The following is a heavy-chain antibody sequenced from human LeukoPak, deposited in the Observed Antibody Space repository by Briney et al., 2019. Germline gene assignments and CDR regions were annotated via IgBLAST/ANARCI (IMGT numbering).Heavy chain of an antibody. J-gene: IGHJ4*02. CDR2: IKPDGSDK. CDR3: AKRSLSGSYLGFDY. CDR1: GFTFSSYW. V-gene: IGHV3-7*03. Sequence: GESLRLSCVASGFTFSSYWMSWVRQLPGKGLEWVANIKPDGSDKYHVDSVKGRFSISRDNSKNTLYLQMNSLRAEDTAIYYCAKRSLSGSYLGFDYWGQGTLVTVSS. D-gene: IGHD1-26*01.